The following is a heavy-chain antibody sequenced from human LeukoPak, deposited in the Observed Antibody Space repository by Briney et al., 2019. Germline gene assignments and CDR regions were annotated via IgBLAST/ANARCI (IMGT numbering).Heavy chain of an antibody. D-gene: IGHD5-12*01. V-gene: IGHV1-69*06. Sequence: SVKLSCKASGGTFSSYAISWVRQAPGQGLEWMGGIIPIFGTANYAQKFQGRVTITADKSTSTAYMELSSLRSEDTAVYYCARGPIVATIKPRYYFDYWGQGTLVTVSS. J-gene: IGHJ4*02. CDR1: GGTFSSYA. CDR3: ARGPIVATIKPRYYFDY. CDR2: IIPIFGTA.